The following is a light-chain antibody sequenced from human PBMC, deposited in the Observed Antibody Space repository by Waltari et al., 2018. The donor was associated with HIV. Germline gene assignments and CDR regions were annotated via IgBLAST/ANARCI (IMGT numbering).Light chain of an antibody. CDR1: SSSIGTNT. CDR3: AAWDDSLNGFWV. Sequence: QSVLTQPPSASGTPGQRVTISCSGSSSSIGTNTVNWFQQPPGPAPKLLIYSNNQRPSGVPDRFSGSKSGTSASLAISGLQSEDEADYYCAAWDDSLNGFWVFGGGTKLTVL. J-gene: IGLJ3*02. V-gene: IGLV1-44*01. CDR2: SNN.